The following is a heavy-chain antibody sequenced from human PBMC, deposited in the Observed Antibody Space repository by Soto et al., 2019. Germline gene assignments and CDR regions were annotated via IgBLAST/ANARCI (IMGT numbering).Heavy chain of an antibody. CDR2: ISGSGGST. D-gene: IGHD6-19*01. Sequence: GGSLRLSCAASGFTFSSYAMSWVRQAPGKGLEWVSAISGSGGSTYYADSVKGRFTISRDNSKNTRYLQMNGLRAEDTAVYYCAKCLRRWLGYYYMDVWGKGTTVTVSS. CDR1: GFTFSSYA. CDR3: AKCLRRWLGYYYMDV. V-gene: IGHV3-23*01. J-gene: IGHJ6*03.